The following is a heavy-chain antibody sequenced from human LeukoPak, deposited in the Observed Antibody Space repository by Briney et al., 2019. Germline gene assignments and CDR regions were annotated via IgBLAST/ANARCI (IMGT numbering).Heavy chain of an antibody. V-gene: IGHV1-8*03. CDR1: GYTFTSYD. Sequence: GASVKVSCKASGYTFTSYDINWVRQATGQGLEWMGWMNPNSGNTGYAQKLQGRVTITRNTSISTAYMELSSLRSEDTAVYYCARGRRFREGSGYYQYYFDYWGQGTLVTVSS. CDR3: ARGRRFREGSGYYQYYFDY. D-gene: IGHD3-22*01. J-gene: IGHJ4*02. CDR2: MNPNSGNT.